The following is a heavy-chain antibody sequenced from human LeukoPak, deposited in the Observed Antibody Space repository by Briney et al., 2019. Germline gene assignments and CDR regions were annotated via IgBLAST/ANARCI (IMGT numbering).Heavy chain of an antibody. J-gene: IGHJ3*02. D-gene: IGHD4-11*01. CDR1: GGSISSGDYY. CDR2: IYYSGST. V-gene: IGHV4-30-4*08. CDR3: ASYHSNPNDAFDI. Sequence: PSQTLSLTCTVSGGSISSGDYYWSWIRQPPGKGLEWIGYIYYSGSTYYNPSLKSRVTISVDTSKNQFSLKLSSVTAADTAVYYCASYHSNPNDAFDIWGQGTRVTVSS.